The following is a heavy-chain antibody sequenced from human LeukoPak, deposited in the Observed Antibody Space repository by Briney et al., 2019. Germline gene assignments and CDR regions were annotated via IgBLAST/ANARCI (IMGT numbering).Heavy chain of an antibody. J-gene: IGHJ4*02. CDR2: INTDGSST. CDR1: AFTFSSYW. Sequence: GGSLRLSCAASAFTFSSYWMHWVRRGPGKGLAWVSQINTDGSSTNYADSVKGRFTISRDNAKNTLYLQMSSLRAEDTAVYYCARDFRMIVVVTHTHFDYWGQGTLVTVSS. CDR3: ARDFRMIVVVTHTHFDY. V-gene: IGHV3-74*01. D-gene: IGHD3-22*01.